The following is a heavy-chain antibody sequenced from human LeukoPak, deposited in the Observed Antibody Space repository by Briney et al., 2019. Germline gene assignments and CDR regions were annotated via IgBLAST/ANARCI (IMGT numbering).Heavy chain of an antibody. D-gene: IGHD3-10*01. J-gene: IGHJ4*02. CDR2: IYPTGTT. CDR3: GRQGYTASYYFVDY. Sequence: SETLSLTCTVSGGSFNSYYWGWVRQPAGKGLEWIGRIYPTGTTNYSPSFKSRLTMSLDTSKNQFSLKLRSVPAADTAVYYCGRQGYTASYYFVDYWSQGPLVTVSS. V-gene: IGHV4-4*07. CDR1: GGSFNSYY.